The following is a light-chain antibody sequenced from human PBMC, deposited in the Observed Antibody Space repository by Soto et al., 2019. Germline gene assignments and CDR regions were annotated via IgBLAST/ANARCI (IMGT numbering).Light chain of an antibody. V-gene: IGKV3D-15*01. J-gene: IGKJ1*01. CDR2: GTS. CDR1: QSVSGK. CDR3: LQYDDWRT. Sequence: EIVMTQSPVTLSVSPGERATLSCRASQSVSGKLAWYQQKPGQTPRLLIYGTSTRATGIPDRFSGSGSGTEFTLTISSLQSEDFAVYYCLQYDDWRTFGQGTQVE.